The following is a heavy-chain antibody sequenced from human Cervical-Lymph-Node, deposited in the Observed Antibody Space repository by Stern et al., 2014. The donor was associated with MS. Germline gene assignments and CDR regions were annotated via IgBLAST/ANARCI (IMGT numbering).Heavy chain of an antibody. Sequence: QVQLQQSGPGLVKPSQTLSLTCAISGDSVSSNSAAWNWIRQSPSRGLEWLGRTYYRSKWYNDYAVSVRSRITINPDTSKNQFSLQLNSVTPEDTAVYYCAKAGGYGSGSYWLGNWFDPWGQGTLVTVSS. CDR1: GDSVSSNSAA. D-gene: IGHD3-10*01. CDR3: AKAGGYGSGSYWLGNWFDP. J-gene: IGHJ5*02. V-gene: IGHV6-1*01. CDR2: TYYRSKWYN.